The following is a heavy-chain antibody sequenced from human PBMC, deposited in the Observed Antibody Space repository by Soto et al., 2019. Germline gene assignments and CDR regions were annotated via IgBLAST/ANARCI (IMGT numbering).Heavy chain of an antibody. Sequence: QVQLVESGGGVVQPVRSLRLSCAASGFNFSAYGMHWVRQAPGTGLELVALLSFDASKKYYADSVQGRFTISRDTSRNTLYLQMNSLRVEDTAVYYCRVGVADWGQGTRVTVSS. V-gene: IGHV3-30*03. CDR3: RVGVAD. J-gene: IGHJ4*02. CDR2: LSFDASKK. D-gene: IGHD1-26*01. CDR1: GFNFSAYG.